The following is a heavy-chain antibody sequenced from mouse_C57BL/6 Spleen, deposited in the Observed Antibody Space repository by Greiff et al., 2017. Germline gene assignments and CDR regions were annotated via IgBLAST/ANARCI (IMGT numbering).Heavy chain of an antibody. D-gene: IGHD1-1*01. CDR3: ARESYGSNDY. V-gene: IGHV5-16*01. CDR2: IKYDGSST. J-gene: IGHJ2*01. CDR1: GFTFSDYY. Sequence: EVMLVESEGGLVQPGSSMKLSCTASGFTFSDYYMAWVRQVPEKGLEWVANIKYDGSSTYYLDSLKSRFIISRDNAKNILYLQMSSLKSEDTATYYCARESYGSNDYWGQGTTLTVSS.